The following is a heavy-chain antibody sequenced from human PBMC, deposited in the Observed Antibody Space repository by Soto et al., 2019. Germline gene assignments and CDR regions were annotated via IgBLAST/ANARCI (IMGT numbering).Heavy chain of an antibody. CDR1: GASISSGGYY. CDR2: IFYSGTT. D-gene: IGHD2-21*01. J-gene: IGHJ6*02. CDR3: AASWVGCGGFNYYGMDV. V-gene: IGHV4-31*03. Sequence: QVQLQESGPGLVKPSQTLSLTCSVSGASISSGGYYWNWIRQHPGKGLEWIGYIFYSGTTYYNPSVKSRVTISVDTSKNQFSLKLSSVTAADAAVYYCAASWVGCGGFNYYGMDVWGQGTTVTVSS.